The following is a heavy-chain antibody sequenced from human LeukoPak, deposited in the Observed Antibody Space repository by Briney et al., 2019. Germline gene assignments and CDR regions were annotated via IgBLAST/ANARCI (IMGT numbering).Heavy chain of an antibody. D-gene: IGHD4-17*01. CDR3: ARGLAAPYYYYGMDV. CDR1: GGSISSYY. CDR2: IYYSGST. Sequence: SETLSLTCTVSGGSISSYYWSWIRQPPGKGLEWIGYIYYSGSTNYNPSLKSRVTISVDTSKNQFSLKLSSVTAADTAVYYCARGLAAPYYYYGMDVWGQGTTVTVSS. V-gene: IGHV4-59*12. J-gene: IGHJ6*02.